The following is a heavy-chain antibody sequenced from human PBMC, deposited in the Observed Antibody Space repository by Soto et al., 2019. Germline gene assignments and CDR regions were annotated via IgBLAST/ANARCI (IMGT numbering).Heavy chain of an antibody. J-gene: IGHJ4*01. V-gene: IGHV4-59*01. Sequence: QVQLQELGPGLVKPSETLSLTCTVSGDSIRNYYWSWIRQPPGKGLEYIGYIFYSGSTNYNPSLKSRVAISVDTSRNQFALKLRSVTAADTATYYCARLKRGYSYGSIIDFWGRGTLVTVST. D-gene: IGHD5-18*01. CDR1: GDSIRNYY. CDR2: IFYSGST. CDR3: ARLKRGYSYGSIIDF.